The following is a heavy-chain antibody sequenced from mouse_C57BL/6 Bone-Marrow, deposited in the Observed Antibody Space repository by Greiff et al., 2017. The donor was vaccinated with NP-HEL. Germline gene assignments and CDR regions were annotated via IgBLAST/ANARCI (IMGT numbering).Heavy chain of an antibody. J-gene: IGHJ2*01. D-gene: IGHD1-1*01. CDR1: GFNIKDDY. V-gene: IGHV14-4*01. Sequence: EVKLMESGAELVRPGASVKLSCTASGFNIKDDYMHWVKQRPEQGLEWIGWIDPENGDTEYASKFQGNATITADTSSNTAYLQLSSLTSEDTAVYYCTTSRGYYYGSSVGYWGQGTTLTVSS. CDR2: IDPENGDT. CDR3: TTSRGYYYGSSVGY.